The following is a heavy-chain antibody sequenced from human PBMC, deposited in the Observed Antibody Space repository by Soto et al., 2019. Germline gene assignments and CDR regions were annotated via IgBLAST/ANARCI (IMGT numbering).Heavy chain of an antibody. D-gene: IGHD6-13*01. Sequence: QVQLVESGGGVVQPGRSLRLSCAASGFTFSSYGMHWVRQAPGKGLEWVAVIWYDGSNKYYADSVKGRFTISRDNSKNTLYLQMNSLSAEDTAVYYCAREGGLQLSYYGMDVWGQGTTVTVSS. CDR3: AREGGLQLSYYGMDV. J-gene: IGHJ6*02. V-gene: IGHV3-33*01. CDR1: GFTFSSYG. CDR2: IWYDGSNK.